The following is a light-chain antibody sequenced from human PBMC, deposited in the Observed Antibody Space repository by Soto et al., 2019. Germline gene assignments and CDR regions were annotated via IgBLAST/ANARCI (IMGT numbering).Light chain of an antibody. CDR3: SSYISTSRYV. V-gene: IGLV2-18*02. CDR2: EVT. Sequence: QSALTQPPSVSGSPGQSVTISCTGTGSDVGKYDRVSWYQQPPGTAPKLIIYEVTNRPSGVPARFSGSKSGNTASLTISGLQAEDEADYYCSSYISTSRYVFGAGTKVTVL. J-gene: IGLJ1*01. CDR1: GSDVGKYDR.